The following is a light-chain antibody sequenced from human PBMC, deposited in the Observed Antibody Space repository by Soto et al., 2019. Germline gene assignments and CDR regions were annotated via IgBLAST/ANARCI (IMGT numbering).Light chain of an antibody. J-gene: IGKJ1*01. CDR3: QQYNSYWA. CDR1: QNIGGW. V-gene: IGKV1-5*01. CDR2: DAS. Sequence: DIQMTQAPSTLSASVGDRFTITCRASQNIGGWLSWYQQKPGKAPKFLIFDASSLESGVPSRFSGSGSGTEFTLTISSLQPDDFATYYCQQYNSYWAFGQGTKVDIX.